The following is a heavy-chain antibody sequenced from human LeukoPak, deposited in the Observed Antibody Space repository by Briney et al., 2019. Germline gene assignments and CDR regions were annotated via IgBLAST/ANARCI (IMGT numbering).Heavy chain of an antibody. Sequence: PSETLSLTCTVSGGSISSSSYYWGWIRQPPGKGLEWIGSIYYSGSTNYNPSLKSRVTISVDKSKNHFSLKLSSVTAADTAVYYCALRGWVFDYWGQGTLVTVSS. CDR1: GGSISSSSYY. V-gene: IGHV4-39*07. CDR3: ALRGWVFDY. D-gene: IGHD3-16*01. CDR2: IYYSGST. J-gene: IGHJ4*02.